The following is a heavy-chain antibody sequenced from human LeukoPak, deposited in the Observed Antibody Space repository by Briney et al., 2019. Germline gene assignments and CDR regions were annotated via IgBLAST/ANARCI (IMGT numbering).Heavy chain of an antibody. V-gene: IGHV3-23*01. D-gene: IGHD4-17*01. CDR2: ISGSGGSI. Sequence: GGSLKLSCAASGFTFSSYAMSWVRQAPGKGLEWVSAISGSGGSIYYADSVKGRFTISRDNSKNTLYLQMNGLRAEDTAVYYCAKTTAGYDYFDYWGQGTLVTVSS. CDR1: GFTFSSYA. J-gene: IGHJ4*02. CDR3: AKTTAGYDYFDY.